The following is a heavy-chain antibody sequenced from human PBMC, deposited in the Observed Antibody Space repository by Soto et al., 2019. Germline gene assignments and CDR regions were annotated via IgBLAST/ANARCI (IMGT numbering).Heavy chain of an antibody. CDR2: IHYSGRA. CDR3: AREVITKTDTDAFDI. V-gene: IGHV4-31*03. CDR1: GGSISSDTYY. J-gene: IGHJ3*02. Sequence: QVQLQESGPGLVQPSQTLSLTCSVSGGSISSDTYYWSWIRQHPGKGLEWIGYIHYSGRAHYNPSLQSRVTLSVDTSENQFSLQLSSVTAADTATYFCAREVITKTDTDAFDIWGQGTVVTVSS. D-gene: IGHD1-20*01.